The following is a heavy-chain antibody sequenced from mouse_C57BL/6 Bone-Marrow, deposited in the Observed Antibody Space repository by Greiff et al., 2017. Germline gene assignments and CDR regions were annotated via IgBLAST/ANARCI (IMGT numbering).Heavy chain of an antibody. CDR1: GFTFSSYA. V-gene: IGHV5-4*01. CDR3: ARAAVVPFDY. J-gene: IGHJ2*01. D-gene: IGHD1-1*01. CDR2: ISDGGSYT. Sequence: VQLKESGGGLVKPGGSLKLSCAASGFTFSSYAMSWVRQTPEKRLEWVSTISDGGSYTYYPDNVKGRIPISLDNAKKNLYLQMSHLKSEDTAMYYCARAAVVPFDYWGQGTTLTVSS.